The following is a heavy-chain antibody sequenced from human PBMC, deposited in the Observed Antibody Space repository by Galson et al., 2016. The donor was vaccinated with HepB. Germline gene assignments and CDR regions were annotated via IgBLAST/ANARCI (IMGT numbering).Heavy chain of an antibody. Sequence: SLRLSCAASGFTFSSYALSWVRQAPGKGLEWVSVISNSGGSTYYADSVKGRFTISRDNSKNTLYLQMNSLRAEDTAVYYCAGGHIVATVDYYYYGLDVWGQGTTVTVSS. V-gene: IGHV3-23*01. CDR1: GFTFSSYA. D-gene: IGHD5-12*01. CDR2: ISNSGGST. CDR3: AGGHIVATVDYYYYGLDV. J-gene: IGHJ6*02.